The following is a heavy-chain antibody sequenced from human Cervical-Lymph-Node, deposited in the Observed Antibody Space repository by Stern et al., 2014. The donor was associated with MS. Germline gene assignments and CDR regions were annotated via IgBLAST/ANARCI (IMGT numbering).Heavy chain of an antibody. CDR2: IDHSETT. D-gene: IGHD6-19*01. J-gene: IGHJ4*02. CDR1: GGSISSGDYY. V-gene: IGHV4-30-4*01. Sequence: QVQLQESGPELVKPSQTLSLTCTVSGGSISSGDYYWSWIRQPPGKGLEWIGYIDHSETTYYNPSLKSRLTIAIDTSKNQFSLRLTSVTAEDTAVYYCARDFTVAGSFDYWGQGTLVTVSS. CDR3: ARDFTVAGSFDY.